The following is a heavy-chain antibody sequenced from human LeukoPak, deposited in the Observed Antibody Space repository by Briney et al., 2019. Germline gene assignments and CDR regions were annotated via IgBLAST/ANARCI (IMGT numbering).Heavy chain of an antibody. D-gene: IGHD5-12*01. CDR1: GGSISSRSYY. J-gene: IGHJ4*02. V-gene: IGHV4-39*01. CDR2: IYYSGST. Sequence: SETLSLTCTVSGGSISSRSYYWGWIRQPPGKGLEWIGSIYYSGSTYYNPSLKSRVTISVDTSKNQFSLKLSSVTSADTAVYYCARLVATSHRFDYWGQGTLVTVSS. CDR3: ARLVATSHRFDY.